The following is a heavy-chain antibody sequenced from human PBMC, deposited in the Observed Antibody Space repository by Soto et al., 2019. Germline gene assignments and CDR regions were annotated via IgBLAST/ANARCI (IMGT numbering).Heavy chain of an antibody. D-gene: IGHD3-10*01. CDR3: ARRVIISGYYYGMDV. CDR2: IYYSGST. Sequence: SETLSLTCIVSGGSINSYYWSWIRQPPGKGLEWLGHIYYSGSTNYNPSLKSRVTISVDTSKNQFSLKLSSVTAADTAVYYCARRVIISGYYYGMDVWGQGTTVTVSS. V-gene: IGHV4-59*01. CDR1: GGSINSYY. J-gene: IGHJ6*02.